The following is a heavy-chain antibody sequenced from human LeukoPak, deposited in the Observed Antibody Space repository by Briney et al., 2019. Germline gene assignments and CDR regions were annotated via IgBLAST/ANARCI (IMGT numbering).Heavy chain of an antibody. V-gene: IGHV3-23*01. J-gene: IGHJ5*02. CDR2: ISGSGGST. CDR1: GSTFSSYA. Sequence: GGSLRLSCAASGSTFSSYAMHWVRQAPGKGLEWVSAISGSGGSTYYADSVKGRFTISRDNSKNTLYLQMNSLRAEDTAVYYCAKDLRRELLLSAWGQGTLVTVSS. CDR3: AKDLRRELLLSA. D-gene: IGHD1-26*01.